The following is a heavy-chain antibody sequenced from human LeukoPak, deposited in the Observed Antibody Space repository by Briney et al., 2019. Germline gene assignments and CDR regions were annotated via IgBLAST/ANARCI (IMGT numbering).Heavy chain of an antibody. V-gene: IGHV3-30*04. CDR2: ISYDGSNK. D-gene: IGHD6-6*01. Sequence: PGRSLRLSCAASGFTFSSYAMHWVRQAPGKGLEWVAVISYDGSNKYYADSVKGRFTTSRDNSKNTLYLQMNSLRAEDTAVYYCARDRSPRASIETFDYWGQGTLVTVSS. CDR3: ARDRSPRASIETFDY. J-gene: IGHJ4*02. CDR1: GFTFSSYA.